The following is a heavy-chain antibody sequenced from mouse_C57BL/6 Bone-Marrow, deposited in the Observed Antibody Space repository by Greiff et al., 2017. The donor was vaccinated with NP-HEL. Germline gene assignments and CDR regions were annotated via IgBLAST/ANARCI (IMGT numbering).Heavy chain of an antibody. Sequence: VQLQQSGAELVRPGTSVKVSCKASGYAFTNYLIEWVKQRPGQGLEWIGVINPGSGGTNYNEKFKGKATLTADKSSSTAYMQLSSLTSEDSAVYFCARSRDYGNPDYWGQGTTLTVSS. V-gene: IGHV1-54*01. CDR2: INPGSGGT. CDR3: ARSRDYGNPDY. D-gene: IGHD2-1*01. J-gene: IGHJ2*01. CDR1: GYAFTNYL.